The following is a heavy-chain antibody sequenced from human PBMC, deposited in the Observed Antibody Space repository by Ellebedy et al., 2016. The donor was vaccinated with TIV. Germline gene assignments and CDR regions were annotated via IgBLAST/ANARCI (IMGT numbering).Heavy chain of an antibody. CDR2: INPNRGNT. V-gene: IGHV1-8*01. D-gene: IGHD3-10*01. J-gene: IGHJ4*02. CDR1: GYTFTSYD. Sequence: AASVKVSCKASGYTFTSYDINWVRQAPGQGLEWMGWINPNRGNTGYAQKFQGRVTLSRNTSTSTAYMELSSLRSDDTAVYYCIGRVRGVIMSGDWGQGTLVTVSS. CDR3: IGRVRGVIMSGD.